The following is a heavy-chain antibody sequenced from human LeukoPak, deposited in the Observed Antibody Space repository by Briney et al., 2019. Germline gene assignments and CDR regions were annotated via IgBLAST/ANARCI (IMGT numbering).Heavy chain of an antibody. CDR3: VRNAGNSDYDS. V-gene: IGHV4-4*02. Sequence: SETLSLTCTVSGDSISNRNCWTWVRQPPGQGLEWIGEIYHNGATNYKPSLKSRVTMSLDKSKNQFSLKLNSVTAADTAVYYCVRNAGNSDYDSWGQGTLVTVSS. D-gene: IGHD4-23*01. CDR1: GDSISNRNC. J-gene: IGHJ4*02. CDR2: IYHNGAT.